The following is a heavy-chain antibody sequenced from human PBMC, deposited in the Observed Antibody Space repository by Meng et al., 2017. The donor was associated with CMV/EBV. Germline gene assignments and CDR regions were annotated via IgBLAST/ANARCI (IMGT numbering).Heavy chain of an antibody. J-gene: IGHJ5*02. CDR2: INHSGST. V-gene: IGHV4-34*01. Sequence: GSLRLSCAVYGGSFSGYYWSWIRQPPGKGPEWIGEINHSGSTNYNPSLKSRVTISVDTSKNQFSLKLSSVTAADTAVYYCARSNDWFDPWGQGTLVTVSS. CDR1: GGSFSGYY. CDR3: ARSNDWFDP.